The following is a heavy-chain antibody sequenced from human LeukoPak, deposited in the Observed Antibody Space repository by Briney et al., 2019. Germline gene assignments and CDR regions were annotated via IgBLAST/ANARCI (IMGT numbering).Heavy chain of an antibody. V-gene: IGHV3-23*01. J-gene: IGHJ6*02. Sequence: GGSLRLSCTASGFTFSNYAMNWVRRAPGEGLEWDSAISGSGSNTYYTDSVKDRFTISRDNSKNSLYLQMNSLRPKDTAVYYCAKSQREACCYGMDVWGQGTTVTVS. CDR3: AKSQREACCYGMDV. CDR2: ISGSGSNT. D-gene: IGHD1-26*01. CDR1: GFTFSNYA.